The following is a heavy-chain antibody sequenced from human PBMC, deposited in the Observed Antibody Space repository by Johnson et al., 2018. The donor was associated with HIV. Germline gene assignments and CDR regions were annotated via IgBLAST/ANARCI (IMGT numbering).Heavy chain of an antibody. CDR2: ISYDGSNK. D-gene: IGHD1-26*01. V-gene: IGHV3-30*14. CDR3: ARGDVGAFDI. Sequence: QVQLVESGGGVVQPGRSLRLSCAASGFTFSSYAMHWVRQAPGKGLEWVAVISYDGSNKYYADSVKGRFTISRDNSKNTLYLQIGSLRAEDMAVYYCARGDVGAFDIWGQGTMVTVSS. J-gene: IGHJ3*02. CDR1: GFTFSSYA.